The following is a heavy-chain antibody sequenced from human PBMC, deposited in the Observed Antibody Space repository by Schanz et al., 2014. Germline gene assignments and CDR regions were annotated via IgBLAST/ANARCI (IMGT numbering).Heavy chain of an antibody. V-gene: IGHV3-23*01. J-gene: IGHJ4*02. D-gene: IGHD3-22*01. CDR1: GFTFRGYA. CDR3: AKDRSWDYDSSGYFDY. CDR2: ISGGGGTT. Sequence: EVHLLESGGGLVQPGGSLRLSCAASGFTFRGYAMSWVRQAPGRGLEWVSAISGGGGTTYYADSVKGRFTISRDNSKNTLYLQMNSLRAEDTAVYYCAKDRSWDYDSSGYFDYWGQGTLVTVSS.